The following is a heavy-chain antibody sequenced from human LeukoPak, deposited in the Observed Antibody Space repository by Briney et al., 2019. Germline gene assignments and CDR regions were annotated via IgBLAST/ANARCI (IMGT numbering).Heavy chain of an antibody. CDR2: ISGSGGNT. D-gene: IGHD1-26*01. J-gene: IGHJ4*02. CDR3: AKSVLRGLPPDY. Sequence: EGSLRLSCAASGFTFSSYAMSWVRQAPGKGLEWVSAISGSGGNTYYADSVKGRFTISRDNSKNTLYLQMNSLRAEDTAVYYCAKSVLRGLPPDYWGQGTLVTVSS. V-gene: IGHV3-23*01. CDR1: GFTFSSYA.